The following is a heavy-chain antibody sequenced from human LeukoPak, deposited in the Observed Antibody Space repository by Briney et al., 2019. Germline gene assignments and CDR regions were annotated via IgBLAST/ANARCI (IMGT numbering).Heavy chain of an antibody. J-gene: IGHJ3*02. Sequence: SGPTLVKPTQTLTLTCTFSGFSLSTSGVGVGWIRQPPGKALEWLALIYWNDDKRYSPSLKSRLTITKDTSKNQVVLTMTNMDPVDTATYYCAHRGPLQLWSHDAFDIWGQGTMVTVSS. CDR1: GFSLSTSGVG. CDR2: IYWNDDK. CDR3: AHRGPLQLWSHDAFDI. V-gene: IGHV2-5*01. D-gene: IGHD5-18*01.